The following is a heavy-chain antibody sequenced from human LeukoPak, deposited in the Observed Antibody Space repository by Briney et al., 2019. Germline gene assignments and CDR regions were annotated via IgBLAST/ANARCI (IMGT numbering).Heavy chain of an antibody. J-gene: IGHJ2*01. CDR3: ARLTYGQGYCSSTSCYAEDWYFDL. V-gene: IGHV4-39*01. CDR1: GGSISSSSYY. Sequence: SEALSLTCTVSGGSISSSSYYWGWIRQHPGKGLEWIGSIYYSGSTYYNPSLKSRVTISVDTSKNQFSLKLSSVTAADTAVYYCARLTYGQGYCSSTSCYAEDWYFDLWGRGTLVTVSS. D-gene: IGHD2-2*01. CDR2: IYYSGST.